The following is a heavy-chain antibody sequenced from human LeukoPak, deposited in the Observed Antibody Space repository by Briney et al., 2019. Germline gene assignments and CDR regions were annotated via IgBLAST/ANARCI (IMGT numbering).Heavy chain of an antibody. CDR1: GFTFRNYA. D-gene: IGHD2-21*01. CDR3: AKEAAVIAIPYFDY. J-gene: IGHJ4*02. Sequence: GASLRLSCAASGFTFRNYAMSWVRQAPGKGLELVSGISSDGRAFYADSVKGRFTISRDNSKNTLYLQMNSLRAEDTAVYYCAKEAAVIAIPYFDYWGQGTLVTVSS. CDR2: ISSDGRA. V-gene: IGHV3-23*01.